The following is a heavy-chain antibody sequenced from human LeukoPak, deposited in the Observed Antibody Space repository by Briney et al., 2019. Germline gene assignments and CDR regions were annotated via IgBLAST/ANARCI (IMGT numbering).Heavy chain of an antibody. V-gene: IGHV4-34*01. CDR3: ARAEWELQEGVWFDY. J-gene: IGHJ4*02. Sequence: SETLSLTCAVYGGSFSGYYWSWIRQPPGKGLEWIGEINHSGSTNYNPSLKSRVTISVDTSKNQFSLKLSSVTAADTAVYYCARAEWELQEGVWFDYWGQGTLVTVSS. CDR2: INHSGST. CDR1: GGSFSGYY. D-gene: IGHD1-26*01.